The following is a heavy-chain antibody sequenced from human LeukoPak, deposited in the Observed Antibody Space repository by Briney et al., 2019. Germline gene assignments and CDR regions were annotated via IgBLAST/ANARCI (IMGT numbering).Heavy chain of an antibody. CDR1: GGSFSSYC. D-gene: IGHD3-10*01. V-gene: IGHV4-34*01. Sequence: PSETLSLTXAVYGGSFSSYCWSWIRQPPGKGLGWIGEINHSGSTNYNPSLKSRVTISVDTSKNQFSLKLSSVTAADTAVYYCARERSGYYYYYMDVWGKGTTVTVSS. CDR2: INHSGST. J-gene: IGHJ6*03. CDR3: ARERSGYYYYYMDV.